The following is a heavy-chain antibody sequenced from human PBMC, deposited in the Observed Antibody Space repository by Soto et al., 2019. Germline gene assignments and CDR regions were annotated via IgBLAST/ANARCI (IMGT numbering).Heavy chain of an antibody. Sequence: VQLVESGGGVVQPGRSLRLSCAASGFTFSDYAMHWVRQAPGKGLEWVAVVSHDGRNTQYADSVKGRFTISRDSSKNTVSLEMTSLRAEATAVYYCAKGGRQWLVTSDFNYWGQGALVTVSS. CDR2: VSHDGRNT. V-gene: IGHV3-30*18. CDR3: AKGGRQWLVTSDFNY. D-gene: IGHD6-19*01. CDR1: GFTFSDYA. J-gene: IGHJ4*02.